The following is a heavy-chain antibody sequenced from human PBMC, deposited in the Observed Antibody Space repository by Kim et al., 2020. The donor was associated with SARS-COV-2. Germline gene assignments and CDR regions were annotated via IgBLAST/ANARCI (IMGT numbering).Heavy chain of an antibody. CDR2: IYYSGST. J-gene: IGHJ6*02. V-gene: IGHV4-39*01. Sequence: SETLSLTCTVSGGSISSSSYYWGWIRQPPGKGLEWIGSIYYSGSTYYNPSLKSRVTISVDTSKNQFSLKLSSVTAADTAVYYCARINAPPVTSGSYYLYSYYYYGMDVWGQGTTVTVSS. CDR3: ARINAPPVTSGSYYLYSYYYYGMDV. CDR1: GGSISSSSYY. D-gene: IGHD3-10*01.